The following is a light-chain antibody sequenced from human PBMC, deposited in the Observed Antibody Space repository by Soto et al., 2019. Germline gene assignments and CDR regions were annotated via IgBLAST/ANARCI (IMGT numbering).Light chain of an antibody. V-gene: IGKV3-15*01. CDR1: HSVNSH. J-gene: IGKJ5*01. Sequence: MMMTQSPSTLSFSPWEIVTLSCRTSHSVNSHVAWYQQKPGQAPRLLLYGASTRATGIPVRFSGSGFGTEFTLTISSLQSEDFAVYYCQQYKNWPLFGQGTRLEIK. CDR3: QQYKNWPL. CDR2: GAS.